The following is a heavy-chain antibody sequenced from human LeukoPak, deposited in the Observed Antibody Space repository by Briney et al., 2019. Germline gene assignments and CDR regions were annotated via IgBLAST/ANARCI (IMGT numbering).Heavy chain of an antibody. CDR2: IYYSGST. Sequence: SETLSLTCTVSGGSISSYYWSWIRQPPGKGLEWIGYIYYSGSTNYNPSLKSRVTISVDTSKNQFSLKLSSVTAADTAVYYCASSALSGFGEPYLDYWGQGTLVTVSS. CDR3: ASSALSGFGEPYLDY. CDR1: GGSISSYY. J-gene: IGHJ4*02. V-gene: IGHV4-59*08. D-gene: IGHD3-10*01.